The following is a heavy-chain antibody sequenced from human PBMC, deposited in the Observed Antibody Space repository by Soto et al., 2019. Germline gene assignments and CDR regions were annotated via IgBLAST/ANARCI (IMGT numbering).Heavy chain of an antibody. CDR1: GGSISSGGYY. V-gene: IGHV4-31*03. D-gene: IGHD4-17*01. J-gene: IGHJ6*02. CDR3: ARDLIGHGPTVVTWGYGMDV. Sequence: SETLSLTCTVSGGSISSGGYYWSWIRQHPGKGLEWIGYIYYSGSTYYNPSLKSRVTISVDTSKNQFSLRLSSVTAADTAVYYCARDLIGHGPTVVTWGYGMDVWGQGTTVTVSS. CDR2: IYYSGST.